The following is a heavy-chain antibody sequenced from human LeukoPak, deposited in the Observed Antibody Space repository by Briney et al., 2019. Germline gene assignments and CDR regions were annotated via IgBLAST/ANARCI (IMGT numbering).Heavy chain of an antibody. J-gene: IGHJ5*02. CDR3: VRSMSGRNDL. D-gene: IGHD3-3*01. CDR1: GFTFSNYW. V-gene: IGHV3-74*01. CDR2: INVEGSRA. Sequence: PGGSLRLSCVGSGFTFSNYWVHWVRQAPGEGLVWVSRINVEGSRADYADSVRGRFTISGDNVKNTLYLQMNSLTAEDTAVYYCVRSMSGRNDLWGQGTLVTVSS.